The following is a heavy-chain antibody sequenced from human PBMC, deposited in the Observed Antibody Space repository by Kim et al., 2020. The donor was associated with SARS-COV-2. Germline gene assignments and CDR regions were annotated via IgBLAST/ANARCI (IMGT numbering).Heavy chain of an antibody. Sequence: GKGLGWIGSIYYSGSTYYNPSLKSRVTISVDTSKNQFSLKLSSVTAADTAVYYCARHSRIVVVPAAILAWGQGTLVTVSS. CDR2: IYYSGST. V-gene: IGHV4-39*01. J-gene: IGHJ4*02. CDR3: ARHSRIVVVPAAILA. D-gene: IGHD2-2*01.